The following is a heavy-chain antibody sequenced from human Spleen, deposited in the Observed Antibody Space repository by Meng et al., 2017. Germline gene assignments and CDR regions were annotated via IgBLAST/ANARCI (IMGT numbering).Heavy chain of an antibody. D-gene: IGHD2/OR15-2a*01. V-gene: IGHV1-2*02. CDR1: GYTFTSYG. CDR3: SRASGYYRPSGY. J-gene: IGHJ4*01. CDR2: INPNNGGT. Sequence: ASVKVSCKASGYTFTSYGISWVRQAPGQGLEWMGWINPNNGGTKSAQRFQGRVTMSYDTSIATVYMELTRLKSDDTAVYFCSRASGYYRPSGYWGHGTLV.